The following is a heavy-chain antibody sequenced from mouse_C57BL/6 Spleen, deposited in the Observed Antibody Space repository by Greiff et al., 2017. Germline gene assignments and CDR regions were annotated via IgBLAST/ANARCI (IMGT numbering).Heavy chain of an antibody. CDR1: GYTFTSYW. Sequence: QVQLQQPGTELVKPGASVKLSCKASGYTFTSYWMHWVKQRPGQGLEWIGNINPSNGGTNYNEKFKSKATLTLDKSSSTSYMQLSSLTSEDSAVYYGARENYGNYVFAYWGQGTLVTVSA. CDR2: INPSNGGT. V-gene: IGHV1-53*01. J-gene: IGHJ3*01. D-gene: IGHD2-1*01. CDR3: ARENYGNYVFAY.